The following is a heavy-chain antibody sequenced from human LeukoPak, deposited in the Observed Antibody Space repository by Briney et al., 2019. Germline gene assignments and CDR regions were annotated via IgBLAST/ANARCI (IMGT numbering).Heavy chain of an antibody. Sequence: GGSLRLSCVASGFTFSSYAMRWVRQAPGKGLEYVSGISINGGRTYYANSVKGRFTISRDNSKNTLYLQMGSLRPEDMAVYYCARYNNYYDSWGQGTLVTVSS. CDR2: ISINGGRT. V-gene: IGHV3-64*01. CDR1: GFTFSSYA. CDR3: ARYNNYYDS. J-gene: IGHJ5*01.